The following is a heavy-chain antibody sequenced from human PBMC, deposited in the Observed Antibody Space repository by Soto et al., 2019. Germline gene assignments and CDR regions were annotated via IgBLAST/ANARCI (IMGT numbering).Heavy chain of an antibody. V-gene: IGHV3-7*01. Sequence: PGGSLRLSCAASGFTFSSYWMNWVRQAPGKGLEWVANIKQGGSEKYYVDSVKGRFTISRDNAKNSLFLQMNSLRAENTAVYYCARGFLDYYDSSGYYAGDYWGQGTLVTVSS. CDR2: IKQGGSEK. D-gene: IGHD3-22*01. CDR1: GFTFSSYW. J-gene: IGHJ4*02. CDR3: ARGFLDYYDSSGYYAGDY.